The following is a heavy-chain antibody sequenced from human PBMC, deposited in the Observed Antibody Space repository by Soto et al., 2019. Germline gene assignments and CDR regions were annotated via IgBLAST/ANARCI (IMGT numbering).Heavy chain of an antibody. CDR3: ARDGLDRTRYNWFDP. D-gene: IGHD1-1*01. CDR1: GGSISSSNW. V-gene: IGHV4-4*02. Sequence: QVQLQESGPGLVKPSGTLSLTCAVSGGSISSSNWWSWVRQPPGKGLEWIGEIYHSGSTNYNPSLKSRVTISVDTSKNQFYLKLSSVTAADTAVYYCARDGLDRTRYNWFDPWGQGTLVTVSS. CDR2: IYHSGST. J-gene: IGHJ5*02.